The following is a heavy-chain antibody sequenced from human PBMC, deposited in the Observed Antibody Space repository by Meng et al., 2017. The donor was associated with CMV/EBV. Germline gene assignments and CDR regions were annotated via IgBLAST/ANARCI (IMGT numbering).Heavy chain of an antibody. D-gene: IGHD3-16*01. CDR1: GDSVSSNSAA. CDR3: AGDHWGLNWFDP. CDR2: TYYRSKWYN. V-gene: IGHV6-1*01. J-gene: IGHJ5*02. Sequence: LRLSCAISGDSVSSNSAAWNWSRQSPSRGLEWLGRTYYRSKWYNDYAVAVKSRITINPVTSKNQFSPQLNSVTPEDTAVYYCAGDHWGLNWFDPWGQGTLVTVSS.